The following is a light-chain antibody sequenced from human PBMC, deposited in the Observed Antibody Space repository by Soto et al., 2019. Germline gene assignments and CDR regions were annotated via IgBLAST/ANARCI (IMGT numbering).Light chain of an antibody. J-gene: IGKJ4*01. CDR1: QCVSSSY. CDR3: QQCASSPPT. V-gene: IGKV3-20*01. Sequence: EIVLTQSPGTLSLSPGEIATLSCRASQCVSSSYLAWYQQKPGQAPTLLICGASSRATGIPERFSGSGSGTDFTLTITRLETEDFAVYYWQQCASSPPTLGGGTRVEIK. CDR2: GAS.